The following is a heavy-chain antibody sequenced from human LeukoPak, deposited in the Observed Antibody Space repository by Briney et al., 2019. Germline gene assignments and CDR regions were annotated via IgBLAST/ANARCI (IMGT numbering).Heavy chain of an antibody. J-gene: IGHJ4*02. V-gene: IGHV4-59*08. Sequence: SETLSLTCSVSGGSISTYYWSWIRQPPGKGLEWIGYISYSGSTNCNPSLKSRVTISVDTSKNQFSLRLSSVTAADTAVYYCARLRPSIGAAGTFDYWGQGTLVTVSS. CDR3: ARLRPSIGAAGTFDY. D-gene: IGHD6-13*01. CDR1: GGSISTYY. CDR2: ISYSGST.